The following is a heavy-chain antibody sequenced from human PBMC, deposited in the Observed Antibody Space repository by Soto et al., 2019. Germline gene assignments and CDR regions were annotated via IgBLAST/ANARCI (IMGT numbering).Heavy chain of an antibody. CDR3: ARVGYGDINWFDP. D-gene: IGHD4-17*01. Sequence: QVQLVQSGAEVKKPGSSVKVSCKASGGTFSSYTISWVRQAPGQGLEWMGRIIPILGIANYAQKFQGRVTITADKSTSTAYMELSSLRSEDTAVYYCARVGYGDINWFDPWGQGTLVTVSS. V-gene: IGHV1-69*02. CDR2: IIPILGIA. J-gene: IGHJ5*02. CDR1: GGTFSSYT.